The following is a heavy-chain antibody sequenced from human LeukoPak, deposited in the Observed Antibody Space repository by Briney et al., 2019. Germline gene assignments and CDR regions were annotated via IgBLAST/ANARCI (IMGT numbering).Heavy chain of an antibody. D-gene: IGHD2-15*01. J-gene: IGHJ4*02. CDR1: GGSISSYY. Sequence: SETLSLTCTVSGGSISSYYWSWIRQPPGKGLEWIGYIYYSGSTNYNPSLKSRVTISVDTSKNQFSLKLSSVTAADTAVYYCAREYCSGGSCYSSPGAIGYWGQGTLVTVSS. CDR3: AREYCSGGSCYSSPGAIGY. CDR2: IYYSGST. V-gene: IGHV4-59*12.